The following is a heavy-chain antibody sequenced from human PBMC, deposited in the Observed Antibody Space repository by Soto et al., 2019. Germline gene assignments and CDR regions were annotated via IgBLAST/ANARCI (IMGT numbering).Heavy chain of an antibody. CDR2: IYYSGST. Sequence: KPSETLSLTCTVSGGSISSGGYYWSWIRQHPGKGLEWIGYIYYSGSTYYNPSLKSRVTISVDTSKNQFSLKLSSVTAADTAVYYCARATVDTAMVILNYFDYWGQGTLVTVSS. J-gene: IGHJ4*02. V-gene: IGHV4-31*03. D-gene: IGHD5-18*01. CDR3: ARATVDTAMVILNYFDY. CDR1: GGSISSGGYY.